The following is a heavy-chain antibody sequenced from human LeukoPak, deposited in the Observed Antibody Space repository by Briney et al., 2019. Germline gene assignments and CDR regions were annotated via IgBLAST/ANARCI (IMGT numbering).Heavy chain of an antibody. CDR3: ARYSTVTRFDH. Sequence: KASETLSLTCTVSGDSISSSSYYWGWIRQPPGKGLEWIGTIHYSGSTYYNPSPKSRVTTSVDTSTNQFSLKLSSVTAADTAVYYCARYSTVTRFDHWGQGTLVTVSS. D-gene: IGHD4-17*01. CDR1: GDSISSSSYY. V-gene: IGHV4-39*01. J-gene: IGHJ4*02. CDR2: IHYSGST.